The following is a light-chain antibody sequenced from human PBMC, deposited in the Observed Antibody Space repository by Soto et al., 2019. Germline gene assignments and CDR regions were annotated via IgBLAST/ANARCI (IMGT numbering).Light chain of an antibody. Sequence: QSALTQPASVSGSPGQSITISCTGTSSDVGGYHYVSWYQQHPGKAPKVMIYDVTDRPSGVSNRFSGSKSGDTASLTISGLQAEDAADYYCSSYTSSTTLVFGGGTKLTVL. V-gene: IGLV2-14*01. J-gene: IGLJ2*01. CDR3: SSYTSSTTLV. CDR2: DVT. CDR1: SSDVGGYHY.